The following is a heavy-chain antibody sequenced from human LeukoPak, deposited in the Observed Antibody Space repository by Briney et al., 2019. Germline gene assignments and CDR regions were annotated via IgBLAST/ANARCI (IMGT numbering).Heavy chain of an antibody. CDR1: GDSITSGYY. Sequence: SETLSLTCTVSGDSITSGYYWGWIRQPPGKGLEWIGYIFYSGSTNYNPSLKSRVTMSLDTSKNQFSLRLSSVTVADTAVYYCARDQLGDAFDIWGQGTMVTVSS. CDR2: IFYSGST. D-gene: IGHD3-16*01. J-gene: IGHJ3*02. CDR3: ARDQLGDAFDI. V-gene: IGHV4-61*01.